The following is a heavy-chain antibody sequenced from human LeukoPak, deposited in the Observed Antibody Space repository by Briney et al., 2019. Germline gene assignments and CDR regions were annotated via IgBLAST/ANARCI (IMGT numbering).Heavy chain of an antibody. D-gene: IGHD1-26*01. CDR2: IYTSGST. V-gene: IGHV4-61*02. J-gene: IGHJ5*02. Sequence: SETLSLTCTVSGGSISSSSYYWGWIRQPAGKGLEWIGRIYTSGSTNYNPSLKSRVTISVDTSKNQFSLKLSSVTAADTAVYYCAGISGSYAEGYWFDPWGQGTLVTVSS. CDR1: GGSISSSSYY. CDR3: AGISGSYAEGYWFDP.